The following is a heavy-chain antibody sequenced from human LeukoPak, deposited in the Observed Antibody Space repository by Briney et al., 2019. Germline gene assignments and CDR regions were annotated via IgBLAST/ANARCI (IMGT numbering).Heavy chain of an antibody. CDR1: GGTFASYT. D-gene: IGHD1-26*01. J-gene: IGHJ4*02. CDR3: ARDRVGKGPPT. CDR2: IVPFLALT. Sequence: GSSVKVSCKTSGGTFASYTINWVRQAPGQGLEWMGGIVPFLALTNYTQKFQGRVTFTADKSTNTAYMELSSLRSEDTAVYYCARDRVGKGPPTWGQGTLVTVSS. V-gene: IGHV1-69*04.